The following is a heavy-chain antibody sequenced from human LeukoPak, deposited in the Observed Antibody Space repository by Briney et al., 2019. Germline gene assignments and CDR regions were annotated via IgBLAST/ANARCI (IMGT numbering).Heavy chain of an antibody. CDR2: MDPDGAT. V-gene: IGHV3-53*01. J-gene: IGHJ3*01. CDR1: DITVSANY. CDR3: TKANFDH. Sequence: GGSLRLSCAVSDITVSANYMNWVRQAPGKELEWVSFMDPDGATSYADSVKGRFTISRDDSKNVLLLQMNSLRVEDTAMYYCTKANFDHWGQGTMVTVSS.